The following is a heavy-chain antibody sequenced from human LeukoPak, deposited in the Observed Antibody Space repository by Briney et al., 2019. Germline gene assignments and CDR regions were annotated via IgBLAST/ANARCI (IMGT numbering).Heavy chain of an antibody. CDR2: ISYDGSNK. CDR3: ARDRSPSRYDYGDGAGDY. Sequence: PGGSLRLSCAASGFTFSSYAMHWVRQAPGKGLEWVAVISYDGSNKYYADSVKGRFTISRDNSKNTLYLQMNSLRAEDTAVYYCARDRSPSRYDYGDGAGDYWGQGTLVTVSS. D-gene: IGHD4-17*01. V-gene: IGHV3-30-3*01. CDR1: GFTFSSYA. J-gene: IGHJ4*02.